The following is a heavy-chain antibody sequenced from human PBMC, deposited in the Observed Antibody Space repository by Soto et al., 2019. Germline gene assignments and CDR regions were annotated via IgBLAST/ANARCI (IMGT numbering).Heavy chain of an antibody. CDR2: IKSKADGETK. J-gene: IGHJ5*02. CDR3: CVVKRLDQYSTSGYWFDP. CDR1: GFTFSHAW. D-gene: IGHD2-15*01. V-gene: IGHV3-15*01. Sequence: PAGSLRLSCAASGFTFSHAWMSWVRQAPGKGLEWVGRIKSKADGETKDYGAPVRGRFTISRDDAKDTLYLQMNSLRIEDTAVYYCCVVKRLDQYSTSGYWFDPWGQGTLVTVSS.